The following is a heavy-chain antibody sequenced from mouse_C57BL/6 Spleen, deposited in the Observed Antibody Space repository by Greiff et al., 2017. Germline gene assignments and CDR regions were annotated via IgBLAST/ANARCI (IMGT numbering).Heavy chain of an antibody. Sequence: LKQPGTELVKPGASVKLSCKASGYTFTSYWMHWVKQRPGQGLEWIGNINPSNGGTNYNEKFKSKATLTVDKSSSTAYMQLSSLTAEDSAVYYCARWNHYYGPGFDYWGQGTTLTVSA. CDR2: INPSNGGT. J-gene: IGHJ2*01. CDR1: GYTFTSYW. V-gene: IGHV1-53*01. D-gene: IGHD1-2*01. CDR3: ARWNHYYGPGFDY.